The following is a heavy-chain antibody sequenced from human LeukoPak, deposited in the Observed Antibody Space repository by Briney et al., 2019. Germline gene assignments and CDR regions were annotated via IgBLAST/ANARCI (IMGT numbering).Heavy chain of an antibody. CDR1: GGSISSYY. J-gene: IGHJ4*02. D-gene: IGHD6-13*01. CDR3: ARDTRSSSWYSYFDY. V-gene: IGHV4-59*01. Sequence: TSETLFLTCTVSGGSISSYYWSWIRQPPGKGLEWIGYIYYSGSTNYNPSLKSRVTISVDTSKNQFSLKLSSVTAADTAVYYCARDTRSSSWYSYFDYWGQGTLVTVSS. CDR2: IYYSGST.